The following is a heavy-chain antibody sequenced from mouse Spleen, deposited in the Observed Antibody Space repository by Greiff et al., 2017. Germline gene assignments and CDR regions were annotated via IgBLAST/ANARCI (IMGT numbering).Heavy chain of an antibody. CDR1: GFTFSSYA. CDR2: ISSGGSYT. V-gene: IGHV5-9-1*01. Sequence: EVKLVESGGGLVKPGGSLKLSCAASGFTFSSYAMSWVRQTPEKRLEWVATISSGGSYTSYPDSVKGRFTISRDNAKNTLYLQMSSLRSEDTAMYYCARRGNYPYWYFDVWGAGTTVTVSS. D-gene: IGHD2-1*01. CDR3: ARRGNYPYWYFDV. J-gene: IGHJ1*01.